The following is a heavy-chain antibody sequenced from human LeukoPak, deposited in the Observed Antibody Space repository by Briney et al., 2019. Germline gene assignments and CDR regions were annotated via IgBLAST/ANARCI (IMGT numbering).Heavy chain of an antibody. Sequence: GASVKVSRKASGYTFTSYGISWVRQAPGQGLEWMGWISAYNGNTNYAQKLQGRVTMTTDTSTSTAYMELRSLRSDDTAVYYCARSATMIVVAIGAFDIWGQGTMVTVSS. D-gene: IGHD3-22*01. V-gene: IGHV1-18*01. CDR2: ISAYNGNT. CDR1: GYTFTSYG. CDR3: ARSATMIVVAIGAFDI. J-gene: IGHJ3*02.